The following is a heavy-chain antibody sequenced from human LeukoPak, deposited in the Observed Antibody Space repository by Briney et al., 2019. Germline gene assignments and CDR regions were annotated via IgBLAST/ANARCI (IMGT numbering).Heavy chain of an antibody. CDR1: GFTFSSYE. Sequence: GGSLRLSCAASGFTFSSYEMNWVRQAPGKGLEWVSYISSSGSTIYYADSVKGRFTISRDNAKNSLYLQMNSLRDEDTAIYYCARAQMVAVGTGNFDYWGQGILVTASS. J-gene: IGHJ4*02. D-gene: IGHD2-15*01. CDR3: ARAQMVAVGTGNFDY. V-gene: IGHV3-48*03. CDR2: ISSSGSTI.